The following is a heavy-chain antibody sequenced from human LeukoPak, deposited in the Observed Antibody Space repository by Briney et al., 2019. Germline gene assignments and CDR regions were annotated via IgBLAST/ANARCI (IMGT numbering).Heavy chain of an antibody. CDR3: ARGTVRLRRVVLGAFDI. Sequence: ASVKVSCKASGYTFTGYYMHWVRQAPGQGREWMGWINPNSGGTNYAQKFQGRVTMTRDTSISTAYMELSRLRSDDTAVYYCARGTVRLRRVVLGAFDIWGQGTMVTVSS. J-gene: IGHJ3*02. V-gene: IGHV1-2*02. CDR1: GYTFTGYY. D-gene: IGHD4-17*01. CDR2: INPNSGGT.